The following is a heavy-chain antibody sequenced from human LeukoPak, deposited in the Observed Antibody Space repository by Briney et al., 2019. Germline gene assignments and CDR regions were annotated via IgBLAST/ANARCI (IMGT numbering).Heavy chain of an antibody. Sequence: GGSLRLSCAASGFTFSSYEMNWVRQAPGKGLEWVSYISSSGSTIYYADSVKGRFTISRDNAKSSLYLQMNSLRAEDTAVYYCARDLLRLGELSSGEDYWGQGTLVTVSS. CDR2: ISSSGSTI. J-gene: IGHJ4*02. CDR1: GFTFSSYE. V-gene: IGHV3-48*03. CDR3: ARDLLRLGELSSGEDY. D-gene: IGHD3-16*02.